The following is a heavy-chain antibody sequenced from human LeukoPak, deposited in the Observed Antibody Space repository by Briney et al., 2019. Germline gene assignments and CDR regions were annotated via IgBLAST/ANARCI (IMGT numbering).Heavy chain of an antibody. CDR1: GYTFTRYA. V-gene: IGHV7-4-1*02. Sequence: ASVKVSCKASGYTFTRYAMNWVRQAPGQGLEWMGWINTNAGNPTCAQGFTGRFVFSLDTSVSTAYLQISSLKAEDTAVYYCATPKTSIAAAGTPDYYYGMDVWGQGPRSPSP. CDR3: ATPKTSIAAAGTPDYYYGMDV. D-gene: IGHD6-13*01. CDR2: INTNAGNP. J-gene: IGHJ6*02.